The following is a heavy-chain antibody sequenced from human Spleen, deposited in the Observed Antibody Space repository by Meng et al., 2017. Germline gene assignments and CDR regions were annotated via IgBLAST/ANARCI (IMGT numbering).Heavy chain of an antibody. CDR3: ARSQGPYSGYDLNY. V-gene: IGHV4-34*01. D-gene: IGHD5-12*01. Sequence: QVQLQQWGAGLLGPSETLSLPCVVSGGPFSGSFWSWIRQPPGKGLEWIGEINHSGSTSYNPSLKSRVTISVDTSKNHFYLKLSSVTAADTAVYYCARSQGPYSGYDLNYWGQGSLVTVSS. J-gene: IGHJ4*02. CDR1: GGPFSGSF. CDR2: INHSGST.